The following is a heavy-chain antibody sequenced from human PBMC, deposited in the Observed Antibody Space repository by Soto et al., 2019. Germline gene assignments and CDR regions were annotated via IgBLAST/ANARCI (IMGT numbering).Heavy chain of an antibody. CDR2: IKQDGSEK. CDR1: GCTFSSYW. J-gene: IGHJ5*02. D-gene: IGHD6-6*01. Sequence: GGSLRLSCAASGCTFSSYWMSWVRQAPGKGLEWVANIKQDGSEKYYVDSVKGRFTISRDNAKNSLYLQMNSLRAEDTAVYYCARSIAARLNWFDPWGQGTLVTVSS. CDR3: ARSIAARLNWFDP. V-gene: IGHV3-7*01.